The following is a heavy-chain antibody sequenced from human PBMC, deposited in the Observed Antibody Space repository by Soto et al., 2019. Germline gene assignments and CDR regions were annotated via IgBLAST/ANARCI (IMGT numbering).Heavy chain of an antibody. CDR3: ARGYSSTYYGMDV. CDR1: DGSFSDYY. J-gene: IGHJ6*02. CDR2: INHSGST. D-gene: IGHD6-13*01. Sequence: SEPLSLTYAVYDGSFSDYYWSWIRQPPGKGLEWIGEINHSGSTNYNPSLKSRVTISVDTSKNQFSLKLSSVTAADTAVYYCARGYSSTYYGMDVWGQGTTVTVSS. V-gene: IGHV4-34*01.